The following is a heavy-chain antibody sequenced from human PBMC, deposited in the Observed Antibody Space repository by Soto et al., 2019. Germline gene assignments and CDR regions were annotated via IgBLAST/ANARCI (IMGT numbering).Heavy chain of an antibody. Sequence: GGSLRLSCAASGFSFSDSYMSWIRQAPGKGLEFVSFISSGASTIYYADSVRGRFTIPRDNANKSLYLQMNSLRADDTAVYYCARRDYSEPYYYYYYMDLWGKGTTVTVSS. V-gene: IGHV3-11*01. D-gene: IGHD2-15*01. CDR1: GFSFSDSY. CDR3: ARRDYSEPYYYYYYMDL. J-gene: IGHJ6*03. CDR2: ISSGASTI.